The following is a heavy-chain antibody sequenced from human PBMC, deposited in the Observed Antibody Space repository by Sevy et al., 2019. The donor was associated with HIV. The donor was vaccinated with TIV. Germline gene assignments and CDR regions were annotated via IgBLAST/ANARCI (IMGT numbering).Heavy chain of an antibody. CDR3: ARSSGGIAARPIYYYYGMDV. J-gene: IGHJ6*02. Sequence: GGSLRLSCEASGFTFSSYGMHWVRQAPGKGLEWVAVIWYDGSNKYYADSVKGRFTISRDNSKNTLYLQMNNLRAEDTAVYYSARSSGGIAARPIYYYYGMDVWGQGTTVTVSS. D-gene: IGHD6-6*01. V-gene: IGHV3-33*01. CDR1: GFTFSSYG. CDR2: IWYDGSNK.